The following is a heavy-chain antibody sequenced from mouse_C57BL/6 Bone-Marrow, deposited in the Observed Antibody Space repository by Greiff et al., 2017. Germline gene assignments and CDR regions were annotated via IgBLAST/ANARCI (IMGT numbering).Heavy chain of an antibody. CDR1: GYTFTDYE. Sequence: QVQLKQSGAELVRPGASVTLSCKASGYTFTDYEMHWVKQTPVHGLEWIGAIDPETGGTAYNQKFKGKAILTADKSSSTAYMELRSLTSEGSAVYYCTQGAMDYWGQGTSVTVSS. CDR2: IDPETGGT. J-gene: IGHJ4*01. CDR3: TQGAMDY. V-gene: IGHV1-15*01.